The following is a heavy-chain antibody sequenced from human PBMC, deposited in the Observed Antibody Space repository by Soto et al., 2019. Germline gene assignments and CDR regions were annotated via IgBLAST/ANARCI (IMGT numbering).Heavy chain of an antibody. D-gene: IGHD3-3*01. CDR2: ISYDGSNK. J-gene: IGHJ6*02. CDR1: GFTFSSYA. V-gene: IGHV3-30-3*01. Sequence: PGGSLRLSCAASGFTFSSYAMHWVRQAPGKGLEWVAAISYDGSNKYYADSVKGRFTISRDNSKNTLYLQMNSLRAEDTAVYYCAREMPHYDFWSGYYYYYGMDVWGQGTTVTVSS. CDR3: AREMPHYDFWSGYYYYYGMDV.